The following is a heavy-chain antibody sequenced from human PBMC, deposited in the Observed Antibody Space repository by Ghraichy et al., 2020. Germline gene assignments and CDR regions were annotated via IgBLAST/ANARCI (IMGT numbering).Heavy chain of an antibody. CDR2: IYYSGST. V-gene: IGHV4-31*02. CDR3: ARVVEEYYFDY. D-gene: IGHD3-3*01. CDR1: GGSISSGGYY. Sequence: LSLTCTVSGGSISSGGYYWSWIRQHPGKGLEWIGYIYYSGSTYYDPSLKSRVTISVDTSKNQFSLKLSSVTAADTAVYYCARVVEEYYFDYWGQGTLVTVSS. J-gene: IGHJ4*02.